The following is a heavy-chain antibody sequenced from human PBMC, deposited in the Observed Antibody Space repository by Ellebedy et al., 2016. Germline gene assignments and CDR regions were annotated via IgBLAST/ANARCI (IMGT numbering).Heavy chain of an antibody. CDR2: ILDNGIDK. V-gene: IGHV3-33*06. CDR3: AKARSSGYDLDV. J-gene: IGHJ6*02. CDR1: GFTFSRFG. Sequence: GGSLRLSXAASGFTFSRFGIHWIRQIPGEGLEWVAAILDNGIDKNYRDSVKGRFTISRDNSNNRVYLQMSSLRVEDTAVYFCAKARSSGYDLDVWGQGTPVTVSS. D-gene: IGHD3-22*01.